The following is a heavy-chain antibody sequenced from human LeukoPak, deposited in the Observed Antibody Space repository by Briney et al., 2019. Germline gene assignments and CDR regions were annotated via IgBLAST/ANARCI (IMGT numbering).Heavy chain of an antibody. CDR2: ISSSGSTM. CDR1: GFTFSSYE. V-gene: IGHV3-48*03. J-gene: IGHJ4*02. D-gene: IGHD4-17*01. Sequence: GGSLRLSCAASGFTFSSYEMSWVRQAPGKGLEWVSYISSSGSTMYYADSVKGRFTISRDNAKNSLYLQMNSLRAEDTAVYYCARDDGDYIFDYWGQGTLVTVSS. CDR3: ARDDGDYIFDY.